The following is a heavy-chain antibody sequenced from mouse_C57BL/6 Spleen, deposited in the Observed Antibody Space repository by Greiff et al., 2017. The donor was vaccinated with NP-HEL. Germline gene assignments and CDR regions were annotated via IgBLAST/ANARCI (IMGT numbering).Heavy chain of an antibody. D-gene: IGHD1-1*01. Sequence: VQLQQSGAELVKPGASVKISCKASGYAFSSYWMNWVKQRPGKGLEWIGQIYPGDGDTNYNGKFKGKATLTADKSSSTAYMQLSSLTSEDSAVYFCASVYYYGSSVDYWGQGTTLTVSS. J-gene: IGHJ2*01. V-gene: IGHV1-80*01. CDR3: ASVYYYGSSVDY. CDR2: IYPGDGDT. CDR1: GYAFSSYW.